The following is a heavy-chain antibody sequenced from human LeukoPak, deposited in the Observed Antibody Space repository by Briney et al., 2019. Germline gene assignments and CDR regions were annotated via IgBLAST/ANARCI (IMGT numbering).Heavy chain of an antibody. CDR2: ILANGFTQ. CDR3: AKDLTYGDGRWEFAS. CDR1: GFTFSGFA. V-gene: IGHV3-23*01. J-gene: IGHJ5*01. Sequence: GGSLRLSCAASGFTFSGFAMAWVRQIPGKGLEWISGILANGFTQYYADSVRGRFAISRDNSRDTLFLEMSSLRGDDTAIYFCAKDLTYGDGRWEFASWGQGTLVTVA. D-gene: IGHD4-17*01.